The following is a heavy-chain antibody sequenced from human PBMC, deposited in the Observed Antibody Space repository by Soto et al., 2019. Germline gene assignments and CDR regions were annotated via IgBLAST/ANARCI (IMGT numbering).Heavy chain of an antibody. CDR1: GYIFTTYW. Sequence: GSLKISCKASGYIFTTYWIAWVRQMPGKGLEWIGIINPTDSDTRYSPSFQGQVTISADKSISTTYLQWSSLKASDTAIYYCARHTYYYDSSGPVAYWGQGTLVTVSS. J-gene: IGHJ4*02. CDR2: INPTDSDT. CDR3: ARHTYYYDSSGPVAY. V-gene: IGHV5-51*01. D-gene: IGHD3-22*01.